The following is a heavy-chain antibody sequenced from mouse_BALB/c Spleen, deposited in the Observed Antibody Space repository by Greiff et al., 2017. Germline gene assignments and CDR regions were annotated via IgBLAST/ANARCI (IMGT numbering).Heavy chain of an antibody. V-gene: IGHV1-18*01. J-gene: IGHJ1*01. CDR2: INPYNGGT. CDR3: AAYYGNYEWYFDV. Sequence: VQLKESGPELVKPGASMKISCKASGYSFTGYTMNWVKQSHGKNLEWIGLINPYNGGTSYNQKFKGKATLTVDKSSSTAYMELLSLTSEDSAVYYCAAYYGNYEWYFDVWGAGTTVTVSS. CDR1: GYSFTGYT. D-gene: IGHD2-10*01.